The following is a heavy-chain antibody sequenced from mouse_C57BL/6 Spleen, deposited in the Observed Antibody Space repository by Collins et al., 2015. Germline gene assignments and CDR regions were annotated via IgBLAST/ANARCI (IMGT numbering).Heavy chain of an antibody. Sequence: DVQLVESGGGLVQPGGSRKLSCAASGFTFSSFGMHWVRQAPEKGLEWVAYISSGSSTIYYADTVKGRFTISRDNPKNTLFLQMTSLRSEDTAMYYCARSVYGPFAYWGQGTLVTVSA. J-gene: IGHJ3*01. V-gene: IGHV5-17*02. CDR2: ISSGSSTI. CDR3: ARSVYGPFAY. D-gene: IGHD2-10*02. CDR1: GFTFSSFG.